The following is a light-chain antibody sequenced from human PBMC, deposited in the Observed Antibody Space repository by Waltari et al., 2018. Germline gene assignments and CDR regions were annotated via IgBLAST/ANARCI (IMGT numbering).Light chain of an antibody. CDR1: QSVLLTSTNKNY. Sequence: DIVMTQSPDSLAASLGQRATIHCNSRQSVLLTSTNKNYLNWYQQKPGQPPKMLIYWASTRESGVPDRFSGSGSGTDFTLTISSLQAEDVAVYYCQHYHSIPRTFGQGTKVEIK. J-gene: IGKJ1*01. CDR2: WAS. CDR3: QHYHSIPRT. V-gene: IGKV4-1*01.